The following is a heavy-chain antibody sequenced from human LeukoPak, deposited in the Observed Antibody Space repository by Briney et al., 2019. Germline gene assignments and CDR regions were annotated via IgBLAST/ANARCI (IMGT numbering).Heavy chain of an antibody. Sequence: SETLSLTCAAYGGSFSGYYWSWIRQPPGKGLEWIGELNHSGSTNYNPSLKSRVTISVDTSKNQFSLKLSSVTAADTAVYYCARGRIMITFGGVIVNPFDYWGQGTLVTVSS. CDR1: GGSFSGYY. CDR2: LNHSGST. J-gene: IGHJ4*02. CDR3: ARGRIMITFGGVIVNPFDY. V-gene: IGHV4-34*01. D-gene: IGHD3-16*02.